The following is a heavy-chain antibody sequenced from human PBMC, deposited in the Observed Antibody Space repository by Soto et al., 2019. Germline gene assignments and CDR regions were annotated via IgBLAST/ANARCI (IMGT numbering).Heavy chain of an antibody. CDR3: AKDAGRGSPGDY. CDR2: ISYDGSNK. CDR1: GFTFSSYG. Sequence: QVQLVESGGGVVQPGRSLRLSCAASGFTFSSYGMHWVRQAPGKGLEWVAVISYDGSNKYYADSVKGRFTISRDNSKNTLYLQMNSLRAEDTAVYYCAKDAGRGSPGDYWGQGNLGTVSS. J-gene: IGHJ4*02. V-gene: IGHV3-30*18. D-gene: IGHD1-26*01.